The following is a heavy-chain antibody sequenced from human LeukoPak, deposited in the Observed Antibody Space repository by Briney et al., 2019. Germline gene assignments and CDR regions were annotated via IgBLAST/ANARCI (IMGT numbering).Heavy chain of an antibody. CDR1: GFTFHDYA. V-gene: IGHV3-9*03. CDR3: AKGQTIITMTTFDY. D-gene: IGHD4-17*01. Sequence: GGSLRLSCAASGFTFHDYAMHWVRQAPGKGPDWVSGISWNSGNIVYADSVKGRFTISRDNAKNSLYLQMDSLRVEDMALYYCAKGQTIITMTTFDYWGQGTLVTVSS. CDR2: ISWNSGNI. J-gene: IGHJ4*02.